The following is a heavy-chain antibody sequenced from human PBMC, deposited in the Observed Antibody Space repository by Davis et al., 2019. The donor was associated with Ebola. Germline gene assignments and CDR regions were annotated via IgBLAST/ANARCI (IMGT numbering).Heavy chain of an antibody. J-gene: IGHJ6*04. Sequence: GESLKISCAASGFTFSDYYMSWIRQAPGKGLEWVSDISNSGSTIFYVDSVKGRFTISRDNAKNSLYLQLNSLRADDTAVYYCARAAYCSGGSCNFYGMDVWGKGTTVTVSS. CDR3: ARAAYCSGGSCNFYGMDV. CDR2: ISNSGSTI. V-gene: IGHV3-11*01. D-gene: IGHD2-15*01. CDR1: GFTFSDYY.